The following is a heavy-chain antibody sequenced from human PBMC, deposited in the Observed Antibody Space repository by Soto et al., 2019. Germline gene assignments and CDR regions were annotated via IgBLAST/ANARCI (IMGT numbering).Heavy chain of an antibody. CDR2: IYYSGST. CDR3: ARGRWSGSYFDY. J-gene: IGHJ4*02. CDR1: GGSISSSSYY. V-gene: IGHV4-39*01. Sequence: SETLSLTCTVSGGSISSSSYYWGWIRQPPGKGLEWIGSIYYSGSTYYNPSLKSRVTISVDTSKNQFSLKLSSVTAADTAVYYCARGRWSGSYFDYWGQGTLVTVSS. D-gene: IGHD1-26*01.